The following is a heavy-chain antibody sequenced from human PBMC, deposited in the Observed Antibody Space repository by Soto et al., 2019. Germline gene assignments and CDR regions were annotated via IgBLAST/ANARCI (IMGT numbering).Heavy chain of an antibody. CDR2: IYYSGST. CDR1: GGSISSYY. V-gene: IGHV4-59*01. J-gene: IGHJ4*02. D-gene: IGHD6-6*01. CDR3: ARGIAARPGQYYFDY. Sequence: SETLSLTCTVSGGSISSYYWSWIRQPPGKGLEWIGYIYYSGSTNYNPPLKSRVTISVDTSKNQFSLKLSSVTAADTAVYYCARGIAARPGQYYFDYWGQGTLVTVSS.